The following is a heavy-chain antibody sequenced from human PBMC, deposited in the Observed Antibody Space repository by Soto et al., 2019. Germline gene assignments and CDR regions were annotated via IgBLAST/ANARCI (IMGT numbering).Heavy chain of an antibody. J-gene: IGHJ5*02. D-gene: IGHD1-26*01. V-gene: IGHV4-31*03. Sequence: QVQLQESGPGLVKPSQTLSLTCTVSGGSISSGGYYCSWIRQHPGKGLEWIGYIYYSGSTYYNPSLKNRVTISVDTSKNQFSLKLSSVTAADTAVYYGARVRGSYGDNWCYPWCQGTLVTVSS. CDR1: GGSISSGGYY. CDR3: ARVRGSYGDNWCYP. CDR2: IYYSGST.